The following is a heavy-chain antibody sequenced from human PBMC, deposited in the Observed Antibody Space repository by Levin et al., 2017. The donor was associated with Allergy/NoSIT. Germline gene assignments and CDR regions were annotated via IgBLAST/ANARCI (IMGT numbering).Heavy chain of an antibody. CDR3: ARGSYSPTY. Sequence: GGFLRLSCAASGFTFSSYSMNWVRQAPGKGLEWVANIKQDGSEQYYVDSVKGRFTISRDNAKNSLYLQMNSLRAEDTAVYYCARGSYSPTYWGQGTLVTVSS. V-gene: IGHV3-7*01. CDR2: IKQDGSEQ. J-gene: IGHJ4*02. CDR1: GFTFSSYS. D-gene: IGHD4-11*01.